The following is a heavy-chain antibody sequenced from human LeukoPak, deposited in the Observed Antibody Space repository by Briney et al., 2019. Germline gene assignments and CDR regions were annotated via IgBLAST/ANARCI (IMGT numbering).Heavy chain of an antibody. D-gene: IGHD5-18*01. CDR2: IWYDGSNK. Sequence: GGSLRLSCAASGFTFSSYGMHWVRQAPGKGLEWVAVIWYDGSNKYYADSVKGRFTISRDNSKNTLYLQMNSLRAEDTAVYYCARSGQEYSYGYVPYYFDYWGQGTLVTVSS. CDR1: GFTFSSYG. V-gene: IGHV3-33*01. J-gene: IGHJ4*02. CDR3: ARSGQEYSYGYVPYYFDY.